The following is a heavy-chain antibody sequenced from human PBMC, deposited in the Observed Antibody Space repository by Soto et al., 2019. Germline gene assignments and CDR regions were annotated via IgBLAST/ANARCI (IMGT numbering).Heavy chain of an antibody. CDR1: GYTFTSYA. Sequence: QVQLVQSGAEVKKPGASVKVSCKPSGYTFTSYAIPWVRQAPGQGLEWMGWISAYNGNTNYEQKFQGRVTMTTDTATSTAYMELRSLGSDDAAVYSCASGWCGEFVYQFDFWGKGTLVTVSS. CDR3: ASGWCGEFVYQFDF. V-gene: IGHV1-18*01. CDR2: ISAYNGNT. D-gene: IGHD3-10*01. J-gene: IGHJ4*02.